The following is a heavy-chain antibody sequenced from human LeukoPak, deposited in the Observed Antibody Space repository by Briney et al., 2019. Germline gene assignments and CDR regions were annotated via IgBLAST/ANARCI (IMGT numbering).Heavy chain of an antibody. CDR3: AREQQWLGYFDY. D-gene: IGHD6-19*01. J-gene: IGHJ4*02. CDR2: IYYSGST. CDR1: GGSISSGGYS. Sequence: PSQTLSLTCAVSGGSISSGGYSWSWIRQPPGKGLEWIGYIYYSGSTNYNPSLKSRVTISVDTSKNQFSLKPSSVTAADTAVYYCAREQQWLGYFDYWGQGTLVTVSS. V-gene: IGHV4-30-4*07.